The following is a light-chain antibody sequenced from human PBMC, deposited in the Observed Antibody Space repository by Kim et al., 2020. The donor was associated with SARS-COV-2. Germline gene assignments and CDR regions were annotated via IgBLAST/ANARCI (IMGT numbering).Light chain of an antibody. CDR2: EVS. V-gene: IGLV2-8*01. CDR1: SSDVGGYNY. Sequence: GQSVTIYGTGISSDVGGYNYVSWYQQHPGKAPKLMIYEVSKRPSGVPDRFSGSKSGNTASLTVSGLQAEDEADYYCSSYAGSNNLVFGGGTQLTVL. CDR3: SSYAGSNNLV. J-gene: IGLJ2*01.